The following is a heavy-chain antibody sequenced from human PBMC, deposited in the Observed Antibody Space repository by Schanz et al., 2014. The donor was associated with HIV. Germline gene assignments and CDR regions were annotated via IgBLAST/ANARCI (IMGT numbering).Heavy chain of an antibody. CDR1: GGSISSGGYF. CDR3: ARESGSGSYSFPDY. J-gene: IGHJ4*02. CDR2: MYHSGST. Sequence: QVQLQESGPGLVKPSQTLSLTCTVSGGSISSGGYFWSWIRQHPGKGLEWIGYMYHSGSTFYNPSLKSRVAISVNTSKNQFSLTLTAVTSADTAVYYSARESGSGSYSFPDYWGQGILVTVSS. V-gene: IGHV4-31*03. D-gene: IGHD3-10*01.